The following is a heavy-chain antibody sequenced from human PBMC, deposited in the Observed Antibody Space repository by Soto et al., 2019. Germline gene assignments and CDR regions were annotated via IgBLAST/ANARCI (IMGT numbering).Heavy chain of an antibody. CDR1: GGSISSGGYH. CDR3: ARVGAADYYYYYMDV. Sequence: SETLSLTCTVSGGSISSGGYHWSWIRQHPGKGLEWIGYIYYSGSTYYNPSLKSRVTISVDTSKNQFSLKLSSVTAADTAVYYCARVGAADYYYYYMDVWGKGTTVTVSS. V-gene: IGHV4-31*03. D-gene: IGHD6-13*01. J-gene: IGHJ6*03. CDR2: IYYSGST.